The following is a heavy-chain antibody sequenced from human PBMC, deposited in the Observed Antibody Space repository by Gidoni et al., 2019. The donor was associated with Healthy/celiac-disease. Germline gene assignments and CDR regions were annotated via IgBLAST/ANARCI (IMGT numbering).Heavy chain of an antibody. J-gene: IGHJ4*02. D-gene: IGHD6-6*01. V-gene: IGHV4-39*01. Sequence: QLQLQESGPGLVKPSETLSLTCTVSGGSISSSSYSWGWIRQPPGKGLEWIGSIYSSGNTYYNPSLKSRVTISVDTSKNQFSLKLSSVTAADTAVYYCARPQIEYSSPESQGGFDYWGQGTLVTVSS. CDR1: GGSISSSSYS. CDR2: IYSSGNT. CDR3: ARPQIEYSSPESQGGFDY.